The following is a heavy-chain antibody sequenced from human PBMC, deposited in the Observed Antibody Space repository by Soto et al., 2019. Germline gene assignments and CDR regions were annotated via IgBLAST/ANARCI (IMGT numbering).Heavy chain of an antibody. V-gene: IGHV3-48*01. Sequence: GGSLRLSCAASGFTFSSYSMNWVRQAPGKGLEWVSYISSSSSTIYYADSVKGRFTISRDNAKNSLYLQMNSLRAEDTAVYYCARDLIAAAGNVWFDPWGQGTLVTVSS. D-gene: IGHD6-13*01. CDR1: GFTFSSYS. CDR2: ISSSSSTI. J-gene: IGHJ5*02. CDR3: ARDLIAAAGNVWFDP.